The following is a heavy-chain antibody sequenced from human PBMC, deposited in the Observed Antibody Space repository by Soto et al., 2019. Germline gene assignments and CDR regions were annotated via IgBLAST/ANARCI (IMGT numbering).Heavy chain of an antibody. J-gene: IGHJ4*02. Sequence: PGGSLRLSCAASGFTFSCVAMAWVRQAPGKGLEWASSITDSGGSTDYADSVKGRFTISRDNSRNTLYLQMNSLRADDTAVYYCAKLYWNPRYFDYWGQGTRVTVSS. CDR1: GFTFSCVA. V-gene: IGHV3-23*01. CDR2: ITDSGGST. D-gene: IGHD1-1*01. CDR3: AKLYWNPRYFDY.